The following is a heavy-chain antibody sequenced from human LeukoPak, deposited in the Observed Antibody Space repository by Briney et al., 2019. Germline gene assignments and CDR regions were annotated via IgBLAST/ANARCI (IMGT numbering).Heavy chain of an antibody. J-gene: IGHJ4*02. D-gene: IGHD5-18*01. Sequence: PSEPLSLTCTVSGGSISSYYWSWIRQPPGRGLEWIGYIYYSGSTNYNPSLKSRVTISVDTSKNQFSLKLSPVTAADTAVYYCARLHDGYRYGADYWGQGTLVTAS. CDR3: ARLHDGYRYGADY. V-gene: IGHV4-59*08. CDR2: IYYSGST. CDR1: GGSISSYY.